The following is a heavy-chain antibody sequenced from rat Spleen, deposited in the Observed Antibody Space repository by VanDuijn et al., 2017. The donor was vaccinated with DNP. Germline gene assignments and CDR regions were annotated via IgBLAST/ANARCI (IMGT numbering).Heavy chain of an antibody. D-gene: IGHD1-3*01. CDR1: GFTFSYYW. J-gene: IGHJ4*01. CDR2: ITSGGTT. Sequence: EVQLVESGGGLVQPGRSLKLSCVASGFTFSYYWMTWIRHVPGKGLEWVASITSGGTTNYRDSVKGRFTISRDNAKNTLYLQMDSLRSEDSATYYCARDDYGSYGAMDPWGQGTSVTVSS. V-gene: IGHV5-31*01. CDR3: ARDDYGSYGAMDP.